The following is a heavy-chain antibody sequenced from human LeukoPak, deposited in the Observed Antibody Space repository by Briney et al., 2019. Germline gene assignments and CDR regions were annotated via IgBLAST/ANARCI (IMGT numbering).Heavy chain of an antibody. CDR1: GFTLSSNY. V-gene: IGHV3-53*01. Sequence: GGSLRLSCAASGFTLSSNYMSWVRQAPGKGLEWVAVIYSGGTANYADSVKSRFTISRDNSKNTLFLQMNSLRAEDTAVYYCARGGYSSSWYHFDYRGQGTLVTVSS. D-gene: IGHD6-13*01. CDR3: ARGGYSSSWYHFDY. J-gene: IGHJ4*02. CDR2: IYSGGTA.